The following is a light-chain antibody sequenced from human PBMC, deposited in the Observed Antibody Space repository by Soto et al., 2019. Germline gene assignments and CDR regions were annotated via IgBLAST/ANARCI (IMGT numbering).Light chain of an antibody. CDR1: SSNIGSNY. J-gene: IGLJ3*02. V-gene: IGLV1-47*01. CDR2: RNN. CDR3: AAWDDSLSGHWV. Sequence: QLVLTQPPSASGTPGQRVTISCSGSSSNIGSNYVYWYQQLPGTAPKLLIYRNNQRPSGVPDRFSGSKSGTSASLAISGLRSEDEADYYGAAWDDSLSGHWVFGGGTKLTVL.